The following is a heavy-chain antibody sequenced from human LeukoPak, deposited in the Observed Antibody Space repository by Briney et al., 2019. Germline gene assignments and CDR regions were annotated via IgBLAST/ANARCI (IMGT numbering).Heavy chain of an antibody. Sequence: SGGSLRLSCTASGFSFSGHWMHWARHLPRKGRVWVSRISPTGSTTSYADSVKGRFTVSRDNAKNTLYLQVNNLRAEDTAVYYCARGPNSNWSGLDFWGQGTLLTVSS. CDR3: ARGPNSNWSGLDF. V-gene: IGHV3-74*01. CDR1: GFSFSGHW. J-gene: IGHJ4*02. D-gene: IGHD6-6*01. CDR2: ISPTGSTT.